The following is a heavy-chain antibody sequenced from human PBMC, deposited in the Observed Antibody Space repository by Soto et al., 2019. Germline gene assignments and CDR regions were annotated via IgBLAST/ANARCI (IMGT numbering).Heavy chain of an antibody. V-gene: IGHV3-9*01. CDR3: AKDIAEGEGAFDI. J-gene: IGHJ3*02. CDR1: GFTFDDYA. D-gene: IGHD3-10*01. CDR2: ISWNSGSI. Sequence: GGSLRLSCAASGFTFDDYAMHWVRQAPGKGLEWVSGISWNSGSIGYADSVKGRFTISRDNAKNSLYLQMNSLRAEDTALYYCAKDIAEGEGAFDIWGQGTMVTVSS.